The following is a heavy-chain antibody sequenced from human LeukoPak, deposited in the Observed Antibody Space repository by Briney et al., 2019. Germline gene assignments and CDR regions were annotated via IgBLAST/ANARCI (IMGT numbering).Heavy chain of an antibody. J-gene: IGHJ4*02. CDR2: IYYRVTS. D-gene: IGHD3-10*01. CDR1: GDSISTYY. Sequence: SETLSLTCTVSGDSISTYYWSWIRQPPGKGLEWIGYIYYRVTSDYNPSLKSRVTMSVDMSTTQISLKLSSVTAADTAVYYCARAVGGDGSGSLWGPGTLATVSS. CDR3: ARAVGGDGSGSL. V-gene: IGHV4-59*01.